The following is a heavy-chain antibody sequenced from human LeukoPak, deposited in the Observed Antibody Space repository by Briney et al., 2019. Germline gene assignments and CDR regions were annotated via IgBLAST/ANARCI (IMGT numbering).Heavy chain of an antibody. D-gene: IGHD3-10*01. J-gene: IGHJ4*02. CDR3: ARSKGVRGVITPFDY. V-gene: IGHV4-34*01. Sequence: PSETLSLTCAVYGGSFSGYYWSWIRQPPGKGLEWIGEINHSGSTNYNPSLKSRVTISVDTSKNQFSLKLTSVTAADTAVYYCARSKGVRGVITPFDYWGQGTLVTVSS. CDR1: GGSFSGYY. CDR2: INHSGST.